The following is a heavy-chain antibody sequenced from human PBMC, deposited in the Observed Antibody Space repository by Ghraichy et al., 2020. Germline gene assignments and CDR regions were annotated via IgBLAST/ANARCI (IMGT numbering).Heavy chain of an antibody. CDR2: INHSGST. J-gene: IGHJ4*02. CDR3: ARQVVGATSSFDY. CDR1: GGSFSGYY. V-gene: IGHV4-34*01. Sequence: SETLSLTCAVYGGSFSGYYWSWIRQPPGKGLEWIGEINHSGSTNYNPSLKSRVTISVDTSKNQFSLKLSSVTAADTAVYYCARQVVGATSSFDYWGQGTLVTVSS. D-gene: IGHD1-26*01.